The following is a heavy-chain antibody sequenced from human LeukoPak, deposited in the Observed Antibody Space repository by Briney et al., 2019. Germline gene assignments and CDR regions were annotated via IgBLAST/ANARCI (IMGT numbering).Heavy chain of an antibody. V-gene: IGHV3-23*01. D-gene: IGHD2-21*02. J-gene: IGHJ4*02. CDR1: GFTFSSYA. CDR2: ISGSGGST. Sequence: GGSLRLYCSASGFTFSSYAMSWVRQAPGKGLEWVSAISGSGGSTYYADSVKGRFTISRDNSKNTLYLQMNSLRAEDTAVYYCAKVAYCGGDCYPHYFDYWGQGTLVTVSS. CDR3: AKVAYCGGDCYPHYFDY.